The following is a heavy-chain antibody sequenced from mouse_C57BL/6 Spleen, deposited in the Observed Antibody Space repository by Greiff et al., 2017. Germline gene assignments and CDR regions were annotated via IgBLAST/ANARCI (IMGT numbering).Heavy chain of an antibody. V-gene: IGHV6-6*01. D-gene: IGHD1-1*01. CDR3: TRLGYYGSSYVDY. Sequence: EVQGVESGGGLVQPGGSMKLSCAASGFTFSDAWMDWVRQSPEQGLEWVAEIRNKANNHATYYAESVKGRFTISRDDSKSSVYLQMNSLRAEDTGSYYCTRLGYYGSSYVDYWGQGTTLTVSS. CDR2: IRNKANNHAT. CDR1: GFTFSDAW. J-gene: IGHJ2*01.